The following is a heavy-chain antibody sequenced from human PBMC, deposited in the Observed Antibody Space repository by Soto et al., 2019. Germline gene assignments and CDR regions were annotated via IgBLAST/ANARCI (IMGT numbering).Heavy chain of an antibody. CDR2: IKSKTDGGTT. D-gene: IGHD3-22*01. J-gene: IGHJ6*02. CDR1: GFTFSNAW. Sequence: GGSLRLSCAASGFTFSNAWMNWVRQAPGKGLEWVGRIKSKTDGGTTDYAAPVKGRFTISRDDSKNTLYLQMNSLKTEDTAVYYFTKDLQGIGVVGYYYGRDVWGQGTTVTVSS. CDR3: TKDLQGIGVVGYYYGRDV. V-gene: IGHV3-15*07.